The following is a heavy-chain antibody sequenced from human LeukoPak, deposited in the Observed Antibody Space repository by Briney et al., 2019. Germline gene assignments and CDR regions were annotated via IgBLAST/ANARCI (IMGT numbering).Heavy chain of an antibody. J-gene: IGHJ4*01. V-gene: IGHV4-39*01. CDR2: IYYSGST. D-gene: IGHD3-22*01. CDR1: GGSIISSSYY. CDR3: ASPYDTGGYFDY. Sequence: RSESLSLTCTVSGGSIISSSYYWDWIRQPPGKGLEWIGTIYYSGSTYYNPSLKSRVTISVDTSKNQLSLKLSSVTATDTAVYYCASPYDTGGYFDYWGHGTLVSVSS.